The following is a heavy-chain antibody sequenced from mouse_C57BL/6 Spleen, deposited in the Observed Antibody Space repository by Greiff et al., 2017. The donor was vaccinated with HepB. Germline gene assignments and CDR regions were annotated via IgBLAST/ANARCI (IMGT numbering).Heavy chain of an antibody. CDR1: GYTFTSYW. CDR2: IDPSDSYT. CDR3: ARAPFTTVVAMRRYYAMDY. D-gene: IGHD1-1*01. J-gene: IGHJ4*01. V-gene: IGHV1-69*01. Sequence: VQLQQPGAELVMPGASVKLSCKASGYTFTSYWMHWVKQRPGQGLEWIGEIDPSDSYTNYNQKFKGKSTLTVDKSSSTAYMQLSSLTSEDSAVYDCARAPFTTVVAMRRYYAMDYWGQGTSVTVSS.